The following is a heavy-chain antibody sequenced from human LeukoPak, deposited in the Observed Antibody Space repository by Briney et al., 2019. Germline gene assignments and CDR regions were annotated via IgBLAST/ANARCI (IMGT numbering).Heavy chain of an antibody. CDR1: GFTFSSYG. CDR3: ARMRDDNLDY. J-gene: IGHJ4*02. D-gene: IGHD5-24*01. V-gene: IGHV3-21*01. CDR2: ISSTSSYI. Sequence: GGSLRLSCAASGFTFSSYGMHRVRQAPGKGLEWVSSISSTSSYIYYIDSVKGRFTISRDNAKNSLYLQMNSLRAEDTAVYYCARMRDDNLDYWGQGTLVTVSS.